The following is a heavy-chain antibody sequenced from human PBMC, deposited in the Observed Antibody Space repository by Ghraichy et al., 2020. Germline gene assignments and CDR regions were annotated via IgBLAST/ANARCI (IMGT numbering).Heavy chain of an antibody. D-gene: IGHD7-27*01. CDR1: GYTFTSFA. Sequence: KVSCKTSGYTFTSFAINWVRQAPGQGLEWMGLITIYNGNTNYGQKFQGRVTMTTDTSTSTAYMEMRSLRYDDTAVYYCARGTGDLAYWGQGTLVTVSS. J-gene: IGHJ4*02. V-gene: IGHV1-18*01. CDR2: ITIYNGNT. CDR3: ARGTGDLAY.